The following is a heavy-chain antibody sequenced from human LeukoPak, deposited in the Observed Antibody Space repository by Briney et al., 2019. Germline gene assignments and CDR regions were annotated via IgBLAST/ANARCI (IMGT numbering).Heavy chain of an antibody. CDR1: GFTFSSYT. D-gene: IGHD7-27*01. CDR3: AKDGGLWVSAHWGDS. J-gene: IGHJ4*02. Sequence: GGSLRLSCTASGFTFSSYTMSWVRQAPGKGPKWVSTITTGGPNTYYADSVKGQFTVSRDDSKNTLYLQMNSLRAEDTAVYYCAKDGGLWVSAHWGDSWGRGTLVTVSS. V-gene: IGHV3-23*01. CDR2: ITTGGPNT.